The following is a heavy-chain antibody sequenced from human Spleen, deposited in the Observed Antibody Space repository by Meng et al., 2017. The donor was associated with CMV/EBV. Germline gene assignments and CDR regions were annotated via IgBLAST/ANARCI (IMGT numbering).Heavy chain of an antibody. CDR1: TFSSCP. V-gene: IGHV1-69*05. J-gene: IGHJ5*02. Sequence: TFSSCPLGWVRQAPGQGLEWMGGIIPIFGTTNYAQKFQGRVTITTDESTTTAYMELSSLRSEDTAVYYCAREARITMVRGIPNWFDPWGQGTLVTVSS. D-gene: IGHD3-10*01. CDR3: AREARITMVRGIPNWFDP. CDR2: IIPIFGTT.